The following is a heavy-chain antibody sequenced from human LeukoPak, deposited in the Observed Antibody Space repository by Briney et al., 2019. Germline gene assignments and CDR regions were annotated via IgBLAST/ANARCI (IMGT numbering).Heavy chain of an antibody. Sequence: GGSLRLSCAASGFTFSSYGMHWVRQAPGKGLEWVAFIRYDGSNKYYADSEKGRFTISRDNSRNTLYLQMNSLRAEDTAVYYCAKDWEGYCSSTSCSPDWGQGTLVTVSS. D-gene: IGHD2-2*01. CDR2: IRYDGSNK. CDR1: GFTFSSYG. CDR3: AKDWEGYCSSTSCSPD. V-gene: IGHV3-30*02. J-gene: IGHJ4*02.